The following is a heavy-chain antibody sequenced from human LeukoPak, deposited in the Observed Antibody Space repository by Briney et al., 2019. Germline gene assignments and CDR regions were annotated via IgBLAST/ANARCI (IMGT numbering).Heavy chain of an antibody. CDR2: INHSGST. V-gene: IGHV4-39*07. J-gene: IGHJ3*02. CDR3: ARGRSWDCSSTSCSRKDAFDI. CDR1: GGSISSSHYY. Sequence: SSETLSLTCTVSGGSISSSHYYWGWIRQPPGKGLEWIGEINHSGSTNYNPSLKSRVTISVDTSKNQFSLKLSSVTAADTAVYYCARGRSWDCSSTSCSRKDAFDIWGQGTMVTVSS. D-gene: IGHD2-2*01.